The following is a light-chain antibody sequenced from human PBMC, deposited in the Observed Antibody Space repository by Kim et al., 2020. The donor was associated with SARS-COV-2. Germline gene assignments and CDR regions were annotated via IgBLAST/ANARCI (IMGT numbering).Light chain of an antibody. CDR2: GAS. CDR3: QYFGTSPMYT. Sequence: PGERATLSCRASQSVSSNSLAWYQQKPGQAPRLVIHGASSRATGIPDRFSGSGSGTDFTLTISRLEPEDFAVYYCQYFGTSPMYTFGQGTKLEI. CDR1: QSVSSNS. J-gene: IGKJ2*01. V-gene: IGKV3-20*01.